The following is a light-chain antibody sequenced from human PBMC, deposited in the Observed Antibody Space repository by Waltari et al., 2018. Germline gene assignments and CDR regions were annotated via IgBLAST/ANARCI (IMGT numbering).Light chain of an antibody. CDR3: CSYAATYTLL. Sequence: QSALTQPRSVSGSPGQSVTIPCTGTSRDVGDFKYVSWYQQHPGRAPKLMIYDVSKRPSGVPDRFSGSKSDNTASLTISGLQAEDEADYYCCSYAATYTLLFGGGTKLTVL. CDR1: SRDVGDFKY. J-gene: IGLJ3*02. CDR2: DVS. V-gene: IGLV2-11*01.